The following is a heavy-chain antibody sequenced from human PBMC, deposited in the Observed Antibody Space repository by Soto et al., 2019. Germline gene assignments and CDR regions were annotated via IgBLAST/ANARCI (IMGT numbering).Heavy chain of an antibody. Sequence: GGSLRLSCAASGFTFSSYSMNWVRQAPGKGLEWVSSISSSSSYIYYADSVKGRFTISRDNAKNSLYLQMNSLRAEDTAVYYCATVNGAYSSGWRYYYGMDVWGQGTTVTVSS. CDR3: ATVNGAYSSGWRYYYGMDV. J-gene: IGHJ6*02. D-gene: IGHD6-19*01. V-gene: IGHV3-21*01. CDR2: ISSSSSYI. CDR1: GFTFSSYS.